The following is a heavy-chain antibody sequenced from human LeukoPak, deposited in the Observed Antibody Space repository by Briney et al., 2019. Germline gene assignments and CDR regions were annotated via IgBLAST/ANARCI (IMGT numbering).Heavy chain of an antibody. CDR2: IYSRGST. CDR3: ARGQYCGGDCGYYYYYGMDV. V-gene: IGHV3-66*01. D-gene: IGHD2-21*02. CDR1: GFTVSSNY. J-gene: IGHJ6*02. Sequence: GGSLRLSCAASGFTVSSNYMSWVRQAPGKVLEWVSVIYSRGSTYYADSVKGRFTISRDNSKNTLYLQMNSLRDEDTAVYYCARGQYCGGDCGYYYYYGMDVWGQGTTVTVSS.